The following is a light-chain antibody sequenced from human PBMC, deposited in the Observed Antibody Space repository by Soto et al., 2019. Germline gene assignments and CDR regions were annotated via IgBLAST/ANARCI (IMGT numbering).Light chain of an antibody. CDR3: SSYTSGDTVV. V-gene: IGLV2-14*03. CDR2: DVS. J-gene: IGLJ2*01. Sequence: QSALTQPASVSGSPGQPITISCTGTSSDVGGYNYVSWYQQHPGKAPKLMIYDVSNRPSDISNRFSGSKSGNTASLTISGLQAEDEADYYCSSYTSGDTVVFGGGTKVTVL. CDR1: SSDVGGYNY.